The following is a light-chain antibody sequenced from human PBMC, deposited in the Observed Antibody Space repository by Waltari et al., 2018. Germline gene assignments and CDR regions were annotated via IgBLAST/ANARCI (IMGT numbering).Light chain of an antibody. CDR2: GAS. CDR1: QSVSRT. V-gene: IGKV3-20*01. J-gene: IGKJ1*01. Sequence: EIVFTQSPGTLSLSPGERATLSCRASQSVSRTLAWYQQKPGQAPRLLIYGASNRATGIPDRFSGSGSGTDFSLTISRLEPEDFAVYYCQHYVGLPVTFGQGPRWKSN. CDR3: QHYVGLPVT.